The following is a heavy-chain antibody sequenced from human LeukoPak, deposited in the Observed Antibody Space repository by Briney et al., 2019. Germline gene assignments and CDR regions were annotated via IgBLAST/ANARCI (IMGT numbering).Heavy chain of an antibody. V-gene: IGHV3-30-3*01. J-gene: IGHJ6*02. Sequence: GGSLRLSCAASGFTFSSYAMHWVRQAPGKGLEWVAVISYDGSKKYYADSVKGRFTISRDNSKNTLYLQMNSLRAEDTAVYYCATQDYYYYGMDVWGQGTTVTVSS. CDR2: ISYDGSKK. CDR1: GFTFSSYA. CDR3: ATQDYYYYGMDV.